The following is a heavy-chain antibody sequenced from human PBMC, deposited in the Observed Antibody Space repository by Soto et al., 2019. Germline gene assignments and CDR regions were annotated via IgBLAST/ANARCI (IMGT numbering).Heavy chain of an antibody. J-gene: IGHJ4*02. CDR1: GFTFSIFG. D-gene: IGHD6-6*01. CDR2: MSSDGSNK. CDR3: ARGYVSSDY. Sequence: GGSLRLSCAASGFTFSIFGMHWVRQAPGKGLEWVAVMSSDGSNKYYADTGKGRFTIYRDNSKNTLFLQMNSLRAEDADVYFCARGYVSSDYWGQGTLVTVSS. V-gene: IGHV3-33*01.